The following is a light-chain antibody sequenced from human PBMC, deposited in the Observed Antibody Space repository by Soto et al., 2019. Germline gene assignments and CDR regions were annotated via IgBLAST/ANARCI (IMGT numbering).Light chain of an antibody. Sequence: EIALTQSPGTLSLSPGERATLSCRASQSVSTYVAWYQQKPGQAPRLIIFVASDRATGIPARFTGSGSGADLTLTISSLEPDDFAVYYCQQSFKLPLTFGGGTRVEIK. J-gene: IGKJ4*02. V-gene: IGKV3-11*01. CDR1: QSVSTY. CDR3: QQSFKLPLT. CDR2: VAS.